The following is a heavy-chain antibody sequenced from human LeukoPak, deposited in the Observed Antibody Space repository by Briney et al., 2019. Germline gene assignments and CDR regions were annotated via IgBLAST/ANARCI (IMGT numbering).Heavy chain of an antibody. V-gene: IGHV1-69*04. CDR1: GGTFSSYA. J-gene: IGHJ6*02. Sequence: ASVKVSCKASGGTFSSYAISWVRQAPGQGLEWMGRIIPILGIANYAQKFQGRVTITADKSTSTAYTELSSLRSEDTAVYYCARTQGEKVYYYYGMDVWGQGTTVTVSS. CDR2: IIPILGIA. CDR3: ARTQGEKVYYYYGMDV.